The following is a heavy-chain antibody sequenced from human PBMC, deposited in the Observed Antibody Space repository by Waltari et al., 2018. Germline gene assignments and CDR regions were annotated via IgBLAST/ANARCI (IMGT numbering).Heavy chain of an antibody. J-gene: IGHJ4*02. CDR1: GGSITSGSHY. CDR2: IYTSGST. Sequence: QVQLQESGPGLVKPSQTLSLTCTVSGGSITSGSHYWSWIRQPAGKGLEWIGRIYTSGSTNYNPSLKSRVTISIDTSKNQFSLKLSSVTAADTAVYYCAREGRLAVAGSVDYWGQGTLVTVSS. V-gene: IGHV4-61*02. D-gene: IGHD6-19*01. CDR3: AREGRLAVAGSVDY.